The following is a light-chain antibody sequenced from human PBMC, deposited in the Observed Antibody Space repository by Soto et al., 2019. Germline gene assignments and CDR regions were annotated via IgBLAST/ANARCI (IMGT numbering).Light chain of an antibody. CDR2: EVT. CDR3: SSYAGSIYV. V-gene: IGLV2-8*01. J-gene: IGLJ1*01. CDR1: SGDVGGFIL. Sequence: QSVLTQPPSASGPPGQSVTISCTGTSGDVGGFILVSWYQHHPGKAPKLMIYEVTKRHSGVPDRFSGSKSGNTASLTVSRLQTEDEADYYCSSYAGSIYVFGTGNKVTVL.